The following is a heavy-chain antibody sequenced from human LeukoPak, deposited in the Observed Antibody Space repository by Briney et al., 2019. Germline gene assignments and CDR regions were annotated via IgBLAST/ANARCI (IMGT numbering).Heavy chain of an antibody. CDR3: ARDPSYCSGASCYSSGWFDP. CDR2: TYFRSQWYN. Sequence: SQTVSLTCASSGDSASTNSAAWNWISQSPSRGLEWLGRTYFRSQWYNDYPVSVKSRITINPDTSRNQFPLLLNSVTPEDTAVYYCARDPSYCSGASCYSSGWFDPWGQGTLVTVSS. D-gene: IGHD2-15*01. V-gene: IGHV6-1*01. J-gene: IGHJ5*02. CDR1: GDSASTNSAA.